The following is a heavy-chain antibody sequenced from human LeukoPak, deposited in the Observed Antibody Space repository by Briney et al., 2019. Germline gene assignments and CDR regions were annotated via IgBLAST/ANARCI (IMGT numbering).Heavy chain of an antibody. J-gene: IGHJ2*01. CDR1: GASISSYY. Sequence: PSETLSLTCTASGASISSYYWSWIRQPPGKGLEWIGFVYYSGSTNYNPSLKSRVIMLVGESTSQSSLMLKYSTAAEAAVYYCVRRDSSTYWYFDLWGRGTLVTVSS. CDR2: VYYSGST. V-gene: IGHV4-59*08. CDR3: VRRDSSTYWYFDL. D-gene: IGHD6-13*01.